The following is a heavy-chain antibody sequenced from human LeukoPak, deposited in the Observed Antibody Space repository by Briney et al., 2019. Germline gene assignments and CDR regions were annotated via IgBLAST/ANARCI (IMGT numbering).Heavy chain of an antibody. Sequence: PSETLSLTCTVSGGSISSYYWSWIRQPPGKGLEWIGYIHYSGSTNYNPSLKSRVTISVDTSKNQFSLKLSSVTAADTAVYYCARELYYYDSSDNAFDIWGQGTMVTVSS. CDR2: IHYSGST. CDR1: GGSISSYY. D-gene: IGHD3-22*01. V-gene: IGHV4-59*01. J-gene: IGHJ3*02. CDR3: ARELYYYDSSDNAFDI.